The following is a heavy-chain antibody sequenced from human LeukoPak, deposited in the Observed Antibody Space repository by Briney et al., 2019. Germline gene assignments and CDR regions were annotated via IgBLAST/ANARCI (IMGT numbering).Heavy chain of an antibody. J-gene: IGHJ3*02. V-gene: IGHV3-30*02. CDR2: IRYDGSNK. D-gene: IGHD3-10*01. Sequence: GGSLRLSCAASGFTFSSYGMHWVRQAPGRGLEWVAFIRYDGSNKYYADSVKGRFTISRDNSKNTLYLQMNRLNIEDTAVYYCLTDSGAWQPIWGRGTMVTVSS. CDR3: LTDSGAWQPI. CDR1: GFTFSSYG.